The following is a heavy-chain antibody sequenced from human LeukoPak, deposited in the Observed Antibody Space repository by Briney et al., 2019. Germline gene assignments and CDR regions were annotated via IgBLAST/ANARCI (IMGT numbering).Heavy chain of an antibody. Sequence: GGSLRLSCAASGFTFSSYGMHWVRQAPGKGLEWVAVIWYDGSNKYYADSVKGRFTISRDNSKNTPYLQMNSLRAEDTAVYYCARGAPGWNGLDCWGQGTLVTVSS. D-gene: IGHD1-1*01. V-gene: IGHV3-33*01. CDR2: IWYDGSNK. CDR1: GFTFSSYG. CDR3: ARGAPGWNGLDC. J-gene: IGHJ4*02.